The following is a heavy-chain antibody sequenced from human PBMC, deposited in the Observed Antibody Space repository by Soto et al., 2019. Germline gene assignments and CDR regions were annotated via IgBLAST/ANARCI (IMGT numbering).Heavy chain of an antibody. Sequence: PGESLKISCKGSGYSFTSYWIGWVRQMPGKGLEWMGIIYTGDSDTRYSPSFQGQVTISVDTSISTAHLQWSSLKASDTAMYYCARLPPRAQQLARYYFDYWGQGTLVTVSS. V-gene: IGHV5-51*01. J-gene: IGHJ4*02. CDR3: ARLPPRAQQLARYYFDY. CDR1: GYSFTSYW. D-gene: IGHD6-13*01. CDR2: IYTGDSDT.